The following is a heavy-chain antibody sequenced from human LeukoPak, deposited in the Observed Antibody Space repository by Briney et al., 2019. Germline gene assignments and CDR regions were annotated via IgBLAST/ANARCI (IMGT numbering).Heavy chain of an antibody. D-gene: IGHD3-22*01. CDR3: AKRGVVIRVILVGFHKEAYYFDS. Sequence: GGSLRLSCVSSGFTLSGYSMHWVRQAPGKGLEWVAVLSYDETYKYYADSVKGRFTISRDNPKNTLYLQMNSLRAEDTAVYFCAKRGVVIRVILVGFHKEAYYFDSWGQGALVTVSS. CDR1: GFTLSGYS. J-gene: IGHJ4*02. V-gene: IGHV3-30*04. CDR2: LSYDETYK.